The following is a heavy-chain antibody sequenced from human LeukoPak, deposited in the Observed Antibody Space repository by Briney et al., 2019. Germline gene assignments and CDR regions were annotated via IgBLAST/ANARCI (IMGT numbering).Heavy chain of an antibody. J-gene: IGHJ4*02. CDR3: ARCQHYFDSSAYPRPYYFDY. CDR2: IYHTGST. D-gene: IGHD3-22*01. Sequence: SETLSLTCAVSGYSISSGYYWGWIRQPPGKGLEWVGNIYHTGSTYYNPSLKGRVTISGDTSKNQFSLKLSSVTAADTAVHYCARCQHYFDSSAYPRPYYFDYWGRGTLVTVSS. V-gene: IGHV4-38-2*01. CDR1: GYSISSGYY.